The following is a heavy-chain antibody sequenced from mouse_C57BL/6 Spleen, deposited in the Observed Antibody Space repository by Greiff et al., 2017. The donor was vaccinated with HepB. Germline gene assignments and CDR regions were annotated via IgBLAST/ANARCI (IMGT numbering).Heavy chain of an antibody. D-gene: IGHD1-1*01. V-gene: IGHV5-9*01. Sequence: EVQRVESGGGLVKPGGSLKLSCAASGFTFSSYTMSWVRQTPEKRLEWVATISGGGGNTYYPDSVKGRFTISRDNAKNTLYLQMSSLRSEDTALYYCARRGVLSGYYYAMDYWGQGTSVTVSS. J-gene: IGHJ4*01. CDR2: ISGGGGNT. CDR1: GFTFSSYT. CDR3: ARRGVLSGYYYAMDY.